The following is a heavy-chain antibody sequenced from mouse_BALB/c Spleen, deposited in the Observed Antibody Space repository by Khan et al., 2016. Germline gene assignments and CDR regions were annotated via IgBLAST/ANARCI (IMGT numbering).Heavy chain of an antibody. D-gene: IGHD2-14*01. V-gene: IGHV5-4*02. CDR3: ARDRYDYFDY. J-gene: IGHJ2*01. CDR1: GFTFSDYY. CDR2: ISDGGSYT. Sequence: EVQLQESGGGLVKPGGSLKLSCAASGFTFSDYYMYWVRQTPEKRLEWVATISDGGSYTYYPDSVKGRFTISRDNAKNNLYLQMSSLKSEDIAMYYCARDRYDYFDYWGQGTTLTVSS.